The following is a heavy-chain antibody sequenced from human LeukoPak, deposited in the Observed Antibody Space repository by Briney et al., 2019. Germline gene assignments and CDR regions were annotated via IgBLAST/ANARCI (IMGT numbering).Heavy chain of an antibody. CDR3: AREMGVVTAHGIDV. J-gene: IGHJ6*02. D-gene: IGHD4-23*01. CDR2: IYYSGST. CDR1: GGSISSISSNNYH. V-gene: IGHV4-39*02. Sequence: SETLSLTCIVSGGSISSISSNNYHWGWIRQPPGKGLEWIGSIYYSGSTYYNPSLKSRVTISVDTSKNQFSLKLSSVTAADTALYYCAREMGVVTAHGIDVWGQGTAVTVSS.